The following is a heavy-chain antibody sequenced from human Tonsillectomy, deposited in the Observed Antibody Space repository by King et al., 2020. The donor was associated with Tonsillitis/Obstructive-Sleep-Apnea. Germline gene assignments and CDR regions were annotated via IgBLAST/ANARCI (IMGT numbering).Heavy chain of an antibody. CDR2: IIPIFGTA. CDR3: AGGSFITFGGVIVPSPPYYYYYMDV. Sequence: VQLVQSGAEVKKPGSSVKVSCKASGGTFSSYAISWVQQAPGQGLEWMGGIIPIFGTANYAQKFQGRGTITADEYTSTGYMELSSLRSEDTAVYYCAGGSFITFGGVIVPSPPYYYYYMDVWGKGTTVTVSS. V-gene: IGHV1-69*12. CDR1: GGTFSSYA. D-gene: IGHD3-16*02. J-gene: IGHJ6*03.